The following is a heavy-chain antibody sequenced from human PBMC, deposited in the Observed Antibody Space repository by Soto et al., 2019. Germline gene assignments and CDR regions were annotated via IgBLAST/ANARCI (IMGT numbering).Heavy chain of an antibody. CDR1: GFTFSNAW. CDR3: AGTPLTTVTTSDY. V-gene: IGHV3-15*01. D-gene: IGHD4-17*01. CDR2: IKSKTDGGTT. J-gene: IGHJ4*02. Sequence: GGSLRLSCAASGFTFSNAWMSWVRQAPGKGLEWVGRIKSKTDGGTTDYAAPVKGRFTISRDDSKNTLYLQMNSLKTEDTAVYYCAGTPLTTVTTSDYWGQGTLVTVSS.